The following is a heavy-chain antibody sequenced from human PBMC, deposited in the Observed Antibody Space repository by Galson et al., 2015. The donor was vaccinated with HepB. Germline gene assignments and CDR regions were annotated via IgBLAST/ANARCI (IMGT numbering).Heavy chain of an antibody. D-gene: IGHD3-10*01. CDR1: GGTFSSYA. CDR2: IIPIFGIA. J-gene: IGHJ4*02. V-gene: IGHV1-69*13. Sequence: SVKVSCKASGGTFSSYAISWVRQAPGQGLEWMGGIIPIFGIANYAQKFQGRVTITADESTSTAYMELSSLRSEDTAVYYCARVWGGRGSGSYSPRGYFDYWGQGTLVTVSS. CDR3: ARVWGGRGSGSYSPRGYFDY.